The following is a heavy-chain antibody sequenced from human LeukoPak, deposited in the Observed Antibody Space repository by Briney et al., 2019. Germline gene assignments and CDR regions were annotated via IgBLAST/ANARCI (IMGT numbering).Heavy chain of an antibody. Sequence: PGGSLRLSCTASGFTSGDYAMSWVRQAPGKGLEWVGFIRSKAYGGTTEYAASVKGRFTISRDDSKSIAYLQMNSLKTEDTAVYYCTRVGGYYDNSGYLDYWGQGTLVTVSS. CDR3: TRVGGYYDNSGYLDY. V-gene: IGHV3-49*04. CDR2: IRSKAYGGTT. D-gene: IGHD3-22*01. J-gene: IGHJ4*02. CDR1: GFTSGDYA.